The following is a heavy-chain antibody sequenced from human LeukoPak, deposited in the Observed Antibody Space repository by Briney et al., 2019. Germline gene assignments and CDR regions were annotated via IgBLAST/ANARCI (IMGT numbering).Heavy chain of an antibody. CDR2: INHSGST. CDR1: GGSISSYY. J-gene: IGHJ4*02. D-gene: IGHD3-10*01. CDR3: ARGRGHYGSGSYHDY. V-gene: IGHV4-34*01. Sequence: PSETLSLTCTVSGGSISSYYWSWIRQPPGKGLEWIGEINHSGSTNYNPSLKSRVTISVDTSKNQFSLKLSSVTAADTAVYYCARGRGHYGSGSYHDYWGQGTLATVSS.